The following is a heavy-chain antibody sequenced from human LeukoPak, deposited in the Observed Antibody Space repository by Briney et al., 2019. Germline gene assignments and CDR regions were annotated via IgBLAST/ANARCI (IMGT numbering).Heavy chain of an antibody. CDR2: INHSGST. CDR3: ARKGMAGYDFWSGHIGNWFDP. Sequence: SETLSLTCTVSGGSISSSSYYWSWIRQPPGKGLEWIGEINHSGSTNYNPSLKSRVTISVDTSKNQLSLKLSSVTAADTAVYYCARKGMAGYDFWSGHIGNWFDPWGQGTLVTVSS. CDR1: GGSISSSSYY. D-gene: IGHD3-3*01. J-gene: IGHJ5*02. V-gene: IGHV4-39*07.